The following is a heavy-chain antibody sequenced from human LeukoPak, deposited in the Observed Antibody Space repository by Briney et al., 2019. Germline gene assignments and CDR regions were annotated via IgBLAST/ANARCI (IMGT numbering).Heavy chain of an antibody. V-gene: IGHV4-38-2*02. CDR1: GYSISSGYY. J-gene: IGHJ5*02. Sequence: SETLSLTCTVSGYSISSGYYWSWIRQPPGKGLEWIGEINHSGSTNYNPSLKSRVTISVDTSKNQFSLKLSSVTAADTAVYYCARDEVYCSSTSCAGNWFDPWGQGTLVTVSS. D-gene: IGHD2-2*01. CDR2: INHSGST. CDR3: ARDEVYCSSTSCAGNWFDP.